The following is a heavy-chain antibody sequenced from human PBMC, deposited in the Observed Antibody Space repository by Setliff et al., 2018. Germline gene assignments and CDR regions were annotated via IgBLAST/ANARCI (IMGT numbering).Heavy chain of an antibody. CDR1: GASLTSGTYY. D-gene: IGHD1-1*01. V-gene: IGHV4-39*01. CDR2: IYYRGDT. CDR3: ARTGTYRYFDY. Sequence: SETLSLTCTVSGASLTSGTYYWGWIRQPPGKGLEWIGRIYYRGDTYYNASLKGRLTISVDTAQNQFSLRLTSVTAADTAVYYCARTGTYRYFDYWGREPWSPSPQ. J-gene: IGHJ4*02.